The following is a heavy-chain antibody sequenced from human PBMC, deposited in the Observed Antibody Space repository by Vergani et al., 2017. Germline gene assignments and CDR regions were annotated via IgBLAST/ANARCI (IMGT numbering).Heavy chain of an antibody. Sequence: EVQLLESGGGLVQPGGSLRLSCAASGFTFSSYAISWVRQAPGKGLEWVSAISGSGGSTYYADSVKGRFTISRDNSKNTLYLQMNSLRAEATVVYYCAKDRLWFGELSAFWGQGTLVTVSS. D-gene: IGHD3-10*01. J-gene: IGHJ4*02. CDR3: AKDRLWFGELSAF. CDR1: GFTFSSYA. V-gene: IGHV3-23*01. CDR2: ISGSGGST.